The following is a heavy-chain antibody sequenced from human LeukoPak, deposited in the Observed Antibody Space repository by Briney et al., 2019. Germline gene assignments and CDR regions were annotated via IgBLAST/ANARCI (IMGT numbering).Heavy chain of an antibody. D-gene: IGHD3-16*01. CDR2: ISWNSGSI. V-gene: IGHV3-9*01. CDR1: GFTFDDYA. Sequence: GGSLRLSCAASGFTFDDYAMHWVRQAPGKGLEWVSGISWNSGSIGYADSVKGRFTISRDNSKNTLYLQMNSLRAEDTAVYYCAKGSHLGRKILFDYWGQGTLVTVSS. J-gene: IGHJ4*02. CDR3: AKGSHLGRKILFDY.